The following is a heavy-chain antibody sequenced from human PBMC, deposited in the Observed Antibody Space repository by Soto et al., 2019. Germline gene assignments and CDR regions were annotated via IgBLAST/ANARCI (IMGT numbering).Heavy chain of an antibody. D-gene: IGHD4-17*01. V-gene: IGHV3-30-3*01. Sequence: QVQLVESGGGVVQPGRSLRLSCAASGFTFSNYAMHWVRQAPGKGLEWVAVISYGGSNKYYADSVKGRFTISRDNSKNTLYRQMNSLRAEDTAVYYCAQLTVTTRLVAFDIWGQGTMFTVSS. CDR1: GFTFSNYA. CDR3: AQLTVTTRLVAFDI. J-gene: IGHJ3*02. CDR2: ISYGGSNK.